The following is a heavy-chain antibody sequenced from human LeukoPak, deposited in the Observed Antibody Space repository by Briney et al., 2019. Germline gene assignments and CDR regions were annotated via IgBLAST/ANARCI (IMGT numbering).Heavy chain of an antibody. Sequence: SQTLSLTCALSGDSVSSNSAAWGWIRQSPSRGLEWLGRTYYRSGLYNDYAFSLKSRITISPDSSKNQVSLQLSSVTPEDTAVYYCSRELAWGPADYWGQGTLVTVSS. CDR1: GDSVSSNSAA. CDR3: SRELAWGPADY. V-gene: IGHV6-1*01. D-gene: IGHD7-27*01. CDR2: TYYRSGLYN. J-gene: IGHJ4*02.